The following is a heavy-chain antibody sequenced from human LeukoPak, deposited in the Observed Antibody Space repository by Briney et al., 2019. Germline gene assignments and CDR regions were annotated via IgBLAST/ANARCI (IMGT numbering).Heavy chain of an antibody. CDR2: IRAYNGNT. J-gene: IGHJ5*02. CDR3: ARGGLVVVVAATPSTTPGLLHWLDP. V-gene: IGHV1-18*01. D-gene: IGHD2-15*01. Sequence: ASVKVSCKASGYTFTSYGISWVRQAPGQGLEWMGWIRAYNGNTKYAQKVLGRVTMTTDTSTSTAYMELRSLRSDDTAVYYCARGGLVVVVAATPSTTPGLLHWLDPWGQGTLVSVSS. CDR1: GYTFTSYG.